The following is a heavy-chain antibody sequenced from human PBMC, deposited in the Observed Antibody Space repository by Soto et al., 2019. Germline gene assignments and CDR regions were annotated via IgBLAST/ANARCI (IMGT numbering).Heavy chain of an antibody. D-gene: IGHD4-17*01. V-gene: IGHV2-5*01. CDR3: AHSYGHFDY. Sequence: SGPTLVNPTQTLTLPCTFSGFSLRSSGVGVGWIRQPPGKALEWLALIYWNDDKRYSPSLKSRLTITKDTSKNQVVLIMINMDPVDTATYYCAHSYGHFDYWGQGILVTVSS. J-gene: IGHJ4*02. CDR1: GFSLRSSGVG. CDR2: IYWNDDK.